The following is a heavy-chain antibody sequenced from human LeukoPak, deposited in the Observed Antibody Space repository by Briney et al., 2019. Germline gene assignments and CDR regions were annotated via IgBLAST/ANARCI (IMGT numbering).Heavy chain of an antibody. Sequence: GGSLRLSCAASGSTFSTYSMNWVRQAPGKGLEWVSSIRSSSSNIYYADSVKGRFTISRDNAKNSLYLQMNSLRAEDTAVYYCARDGYCSSTSCPGVLDYWGQGTLVTVSS. V-gene: IGHV3-21*01. J-gene: IGHJ4*02. CDR3: ARDGYCSSTSCPGVLDY. CDR1: GSTFSTYS. D-gene: IGHD2-2*03. CDR2: IRSSSSNI.